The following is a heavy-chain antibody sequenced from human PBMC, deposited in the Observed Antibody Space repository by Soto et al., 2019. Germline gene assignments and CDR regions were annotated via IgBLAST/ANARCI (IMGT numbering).Heavy chain of an antibody. V-gene: IGHV4-34*01. CDR1: GGSFSGYY. CDR2: INHSGST. J-gene: IGHJ4*02. CDR3: ARIIAEQLVFDY. D-gene: IGHD6-6*01. Sequence: PSETLSLTCAVYGGSFSGYYWSWIRQPPGKGLEWIGEINHSGSTNYNPSLKSRVTISVDTSKNQFSLKLSSVTAADTAVYYCARIIAEQLVFDYWGQGTLVTVSS.